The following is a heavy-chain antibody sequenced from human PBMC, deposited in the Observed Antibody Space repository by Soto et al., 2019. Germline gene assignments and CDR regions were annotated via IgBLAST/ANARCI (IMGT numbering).Heavy chain of an antibody. CDR3: AKVRGCSRTSCSTYYMDV. J-gene: IGHJ6*03. V-gene: IGHV3-23*01. CDR1: GFTFSSYA. D-gene: IGHD2-2*01. Sequence: GGSLRLSCAASGFTFSSYAMSWVRQAPGKGLEWVSAISGSGHTTYYADSVRGRFTSSRDNSKNNLYLQMNSLRAEDTAVYYCAKVRGCSRTSCSTYYMDVWGKGTTVTVSS. CDR2: ISGSGHTT.